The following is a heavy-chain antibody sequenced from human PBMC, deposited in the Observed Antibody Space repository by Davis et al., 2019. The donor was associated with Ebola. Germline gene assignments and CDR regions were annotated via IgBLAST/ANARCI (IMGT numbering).Heavy chain of an antibody. J-gene: IGHJ6*02. CDR2: IYSGGST. CDR3: ARGRVIVVVPAATTVDYYYYGMDV. D-gene: IGHD2-2*01. V-gene: IGHV3-53*04. Sequence: GGSLRLSCAASGFTFSNAWMSWVRQAPGKGLEWVSVIYSGGSTYYADSVKGRFTISRHNSKNTLYLQMNSLRAEDTAVYYCARGRVIVVVPAATTVDYYYYGMDVWGQGTTVTVSS. CDR1: GFTFSNAW.